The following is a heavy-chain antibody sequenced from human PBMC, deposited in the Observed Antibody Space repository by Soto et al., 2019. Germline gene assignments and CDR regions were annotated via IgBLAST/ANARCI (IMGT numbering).Heavy chain of an antibody. D-gene: IGHD1-26*01. J-gene: IGHJ4*02. Sequence: ASVKVSCKASGGTFRNYPINWVRQAPGQGLEWMGIINPSGGATSYAQKFQGRVTMTRDTSTSTVYMELSSLRSGDTAVYYCARALYSGSYYLFDYWGQGTLVTVSS. V-gene: IGHV1-46*03. CDR2: INPSGGAT. CDR3: ARALYSGSYYLFDY. CDR1: GGTFRNYP.